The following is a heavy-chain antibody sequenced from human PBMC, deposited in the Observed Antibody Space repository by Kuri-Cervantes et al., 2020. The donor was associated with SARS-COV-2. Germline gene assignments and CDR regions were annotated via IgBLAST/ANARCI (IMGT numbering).Heavy chain of an antibody. CDR3: ARVTVTTIVGGYWFDP. CDR2: IYTGGDT. Sequence: GESLKISCAASGITVNSNYMSWVRQAPGKGLEWVSIIYTGGDTYYADSVKGRFTIARDISKNTLYLQLNSLKNEDTAVYYCARVTVTTIVGGYWFDPWGQGTLVTVSS. CDR1: GITVNSNY. D-gene: IGHD3-22*01. V-gene: IGHV3-53*01. J-gene: IGHJ5*02.